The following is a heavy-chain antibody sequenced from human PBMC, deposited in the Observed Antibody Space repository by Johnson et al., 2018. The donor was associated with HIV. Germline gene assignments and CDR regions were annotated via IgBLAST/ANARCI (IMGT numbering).Heavy chain of an antibody. CDR1: GFIFSSYD. J-gene: IGHJ3*02. CDR2: IGTAGDT. CDR3: ARGRDYYGSIDAFDI. D-gene: IGHD3-10*01. V-gene: IGHV3-13*01. Sequence: VQLVESGGGLVQPGGSLRLSCAASGFIFSSYDMHWVRQATGKGLEWVSTIGTAGDTYYPGSVTGRFTISRENAKNSLYLQMNSLKAGDTAVYYCARGRDYYGSIDAFDIWGQRTMVTVSS.